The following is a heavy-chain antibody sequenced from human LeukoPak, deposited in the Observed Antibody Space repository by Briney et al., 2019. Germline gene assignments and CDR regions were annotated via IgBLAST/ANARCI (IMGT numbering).Heavy chain of an antibody. Sequence: GGSLRLSCAASGFTFSNYGMHWVRQAPGKGLDWVAVVSDDGSHKQYADSVKGRFTVSRDNSEKTLYLQMNSLRAEDTAVYYCARASGYRGYEVPYYYYYGIDVWGQGTTVTVSS. V-gene: IGHV3-30*03. CDR1: GFTFSNYG. CDR2: VSDDGSHK. J-gene: IGHJ6*02. CDR3: ARASGYRGYEVPYYYYYGIDV. D-gene: IGHD5-12*01.